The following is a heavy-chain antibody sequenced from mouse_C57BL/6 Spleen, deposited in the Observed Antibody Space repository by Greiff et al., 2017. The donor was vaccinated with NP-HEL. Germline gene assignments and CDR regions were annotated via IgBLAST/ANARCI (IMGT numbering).Heavy chain of an antibody. J-gene: IGHJ2*01. Sequence: QVQLQQSGAELVKPGASVKLSCKASGYTFTSYWMHWVKQRPGQGLEWIGMIYPNSGSTNYNEKFKSKATLTADKSSNTTYMQLSSLTSEDSAVYYSASEMVTTTVDYWGKGTTLTVSS. CDR1: GYTFTSYW. D-gene: IGHD2-2*01. CDR2: IYPNSGST. V-gene: IGHV1-64*01. CDR3: ASEMVTTTVDY.